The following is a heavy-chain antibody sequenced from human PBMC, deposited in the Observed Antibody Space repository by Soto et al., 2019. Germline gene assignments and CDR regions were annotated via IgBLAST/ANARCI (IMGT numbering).Heavy chain of an antibody. V-gene: IGHV3-30-3*01. Sequence: PGGSLRLSCAASGFTFSSYAMHWVRQAPGKGLEWVAVISYDGSNKYYADSVKGRFTISRDNSKNTLYLQMNSLRAEDTAVYYWASATGGYYGRDVWGQGTTVPFS. D-gene: IGHD3-10*01. CDR2: ISYDGSNK. J-gene: IGHJ6*02. CDR1: GFTFSSYA. CDR3: ASATGGYYGRDV.